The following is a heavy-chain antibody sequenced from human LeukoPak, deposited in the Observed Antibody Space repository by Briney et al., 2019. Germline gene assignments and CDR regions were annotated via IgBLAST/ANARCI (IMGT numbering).Heavy chain of an antibody. D-gene: IGHD3-10*01. Sequence: GASVKVSCKASGGTFSSYAISWVRQAPGQGLEWMGRIIPILGIANYAQKFQGRVTITADKSTSTAYMELSSLRSEDTAVYYCARLDYGSGSPPFDYWGQGTLVTVSS. CDR2: IIPILGIA. J-gene: IGHJ4*02. CDR1: GGTFSSYA. CDR3: ARLDYGSGSPPFDY. V-gene: IGHV1-69*04.